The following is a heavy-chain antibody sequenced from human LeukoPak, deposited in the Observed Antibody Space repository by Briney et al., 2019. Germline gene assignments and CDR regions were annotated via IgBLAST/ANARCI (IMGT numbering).Heavy chain of an antibody. V-gene: IGHV1-18*01. D-gene: IGHD3-16*01. J-gene: IGHJ3*02. CDR3: ARVFWGAFDI. CDR2: ISTYNGNT. Sequence: ASVKASCKASGYIFTSYGISWVRQAPGQGLEWMGWISTYNGNTNYAQKLQGRITMTTDTSTSTAYMELRSLRSDDTAVYYCARVFWGAFDIWGQGTMVTVSS. CDR1: GYIFTSYG.